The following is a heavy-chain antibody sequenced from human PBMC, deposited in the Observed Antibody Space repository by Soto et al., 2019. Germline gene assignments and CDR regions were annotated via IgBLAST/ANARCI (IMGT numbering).Heavy chain of an antibody. V-gene: IGHV3-30*18. Sequence: QVQLVESGGGVVQPGRSLRLSCAASGFTFSSYGMHWVRQAPGKGLEWVAVISYDGSNKYYADSVKGRFTISRDNSKNPLYLQMNSLRAEDTAVYYCAKGRRTGYSYGPGGGMDVWGQGTTVTVSS. D-gene: IGHD5-18*01. CDR1: GFTFSSYG. CDR2: ISYDGSNK. J-gene: IGHJ6*02. CDR3: AKGRRTGYSYGPGGGMDV.